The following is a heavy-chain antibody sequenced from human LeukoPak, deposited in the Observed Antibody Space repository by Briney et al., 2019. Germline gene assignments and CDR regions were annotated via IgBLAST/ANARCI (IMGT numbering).Heavy chain of an antibody. Sequence: SETLSLTCTVSGGSISSGGYYWSWIRQPPGKGLEWIGYIYHSGSTYYNPSLKSRVTISVDRSKNQFSLKLSSVTAADTAVYYCARARGLYGGNIYDYWGQGTQVTVSS. CDR3: ARARGLYGGNIYDY. CDR2: IYHSGST. D-gene: IGHD4-23*01. V-gene: IGHV4-30-2*01. J-gene: IGHJ4*02. CDR1: GGSISSGGYY.